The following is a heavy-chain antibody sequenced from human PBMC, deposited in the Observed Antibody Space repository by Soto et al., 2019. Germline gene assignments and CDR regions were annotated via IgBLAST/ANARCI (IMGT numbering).Heavy chain of an antibody. Sequence: HPGGSLRLSCAASGFTFSRSGMHWVRQAPGKGLEWLAVMSFDGGTTYYADSVKGRFTISRDNSKNTLYLQMNSLRAEDTALYYCARQAAPGSFFDYWGQGILVTVPS. D-gene: IGHD6-13*01. V-gene: IGHV3-30*03. CDR1: GFTFSRSG. CDR2: MSFDGGTT. CDR3: ARQAAPGSFFDY. J-gene: IGHJ4*02.